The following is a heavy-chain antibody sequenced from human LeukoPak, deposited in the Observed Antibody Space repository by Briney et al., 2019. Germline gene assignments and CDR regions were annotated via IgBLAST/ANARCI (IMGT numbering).Heavy chain of an antibody. D-gene: IGHD2-21*02. Sequence: GSLRLSCAASGFTFSIYDMHWVRQATGEGLEWVSGIGTNGDTYYSGSVKGRFTISRDDAKNSLYLQMNSLRAGDTAVYYCARDRRVTNYYYNGMDVWGQGTTVTVSS. CDR2: IGTNGDT. V-gene: IGHV3-13*01. J-gene: IGHJ6*02. CDR1: GFTFSIYD. CDR3: ARDRRVTNYYYNGMDV.